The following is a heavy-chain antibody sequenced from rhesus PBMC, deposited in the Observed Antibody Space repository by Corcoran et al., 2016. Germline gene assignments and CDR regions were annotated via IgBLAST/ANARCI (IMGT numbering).Heavy chain of an antibody. J-gene: IGHJ4*01. D-gene: IGHD6-13*01. Sequence: QVQLQESGPGLVKPSETLSLTCAVSGGSISDYYYWNWLGQPPGKGLEWIGSIDGNTATTYYNPSLKSRVTISKDTYKNQFFLKLRSVTAADTAVYYCARDPGIAAGRGSYFDYWGQGVLVTVSS. CDR3: ARDPGIAAGRGSYFDY. V-gene: IGHV4S9*01. CDR2: IDGNTATT. CDR1: GGSISDYYY.